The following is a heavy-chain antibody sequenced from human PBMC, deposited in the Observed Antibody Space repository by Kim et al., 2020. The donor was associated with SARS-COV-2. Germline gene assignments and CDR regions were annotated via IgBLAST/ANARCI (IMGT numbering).Heavy chain of an antibody. CDR3: AGAVFWSGYGMDV. Sequence: YNPSLKSRVTISVDKSKNQFSLKLSSVTAADTAVYYCAGAVFWSGYGMDVWGQGTTVTVSS. D-gene: IGHD3-3*01. V-gene: IGHV4-4*02. J-gene: IGHJ6*02.